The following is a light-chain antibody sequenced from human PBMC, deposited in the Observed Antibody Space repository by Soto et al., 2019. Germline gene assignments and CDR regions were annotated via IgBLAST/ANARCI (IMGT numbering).Light chain of an antibody. CDR1: SGHSSYA. CDR2: LNSDGSH. Sequence: QPVLTQSPSASASLGASVKLTCTLSSGHSSYAIAWHQQQPAKGPRYLMKLNSDGSHSKGDGIPDRFSGSSSGAERYLIISSLQYEDEADYYCQTWGTGIRVFGGGTKLTVL. J-gene: IGLJ2*01. V-gene: IGLV4-69*01. CDR3: QTWGTGIRV.